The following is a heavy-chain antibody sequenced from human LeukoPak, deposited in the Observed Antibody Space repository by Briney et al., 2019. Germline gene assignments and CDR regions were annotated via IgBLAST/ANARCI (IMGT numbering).Heavy chain of an antibody. CDR3: ASGLRMTRISSGWYDY. Sequence: GGSLRLSCAASGFTVSSNYMSWVRQAPGKGLEWVSVIYSGGSTYYADSVKGRFTISRDNSKNTLYLQMNSLRAEDTAVYYCASGLRMTRISSGWYDYWGQGTLVTVSS. CDR2: IYSGGST. J-gene: IGHJ4*02. V-gene: IGHV3-66*01. D-gene: IGHD6-19*01. CDR1: GFTVSSNY.